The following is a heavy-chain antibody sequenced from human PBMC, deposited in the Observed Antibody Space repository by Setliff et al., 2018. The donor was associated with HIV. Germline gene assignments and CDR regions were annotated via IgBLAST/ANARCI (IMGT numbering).Heavy chain of an antibody. CDR3: ARGSGYPWYLDL. J-gene: IGHJ2*01. V-gene: IGHV4-61*02. Sequence: SETLSLTCTVSGGSISSGSYYWSWIRQPAGKGLEWIGRIYTSGSANYNPSLKSRVTISVDTSKNQFSLKLTSVTAADTAVYYCARGSGYPWYLDLWGRGTLVTVSS. D-gene: IGHD3-22*01. CDR2: IYTSGSA. CDR1: GGSISSGSYY.